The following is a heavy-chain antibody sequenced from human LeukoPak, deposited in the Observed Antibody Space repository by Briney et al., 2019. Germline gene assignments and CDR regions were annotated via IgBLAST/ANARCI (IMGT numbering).Heavy chain of an antibody. CDR2: ISGSGGST. V-gene: IGHV3-23*01. D-gene: IGHD1-26*01. Sequence: GGFLRLSCAASGFAFSSFAMSWVRQAPGKGLDWVSSISGSGGSTYYADSVKGRFTISRDSSKNTLYLQMNSLRAEDTAVYYCAKGVGTNKGGYYFDYWGQGTPVTVSS. J-gene: IGHJ4*02. CDR1: GFAFSSFA. CDR3: AKGVGTNKGGYYFDY.